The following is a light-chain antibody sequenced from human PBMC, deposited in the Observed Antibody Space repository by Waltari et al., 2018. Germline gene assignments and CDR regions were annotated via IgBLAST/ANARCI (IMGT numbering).Light chain of an antibody. CDR3: CSYAGYNKV. J-gene: IGLJ2*01. Sequence: HSALTQPPSAFGSPGRLVPISRTGTSRQGDGYHSLPWSQQHPGKAPSLLMYAVTTRPSGVPDSFSGSNSGNTASLPVSWLQAEDDADYYCCSYAGYNKVFGGGTKLTVL. V-gene: IGLV2-8*01. CDR1: SRQGDGYHS. CDR2: AVT.